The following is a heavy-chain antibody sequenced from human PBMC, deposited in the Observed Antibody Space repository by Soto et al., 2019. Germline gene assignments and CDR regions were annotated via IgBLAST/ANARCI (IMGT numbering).Heavy chain of an antibody. J-gene: IGHJ4*02. V-gene: IGHV3-30*18. CDR3: AKDQQSAVTIFGVVIAGNFDY. Sequence: GSLRLSCAASGFTFSSYGMHWVRQAPGKGLEWVAVISYDGSNKYYADSVKGRFTISRDNSKNTLYLQMNSLRAEDTAVYYCAKDQQSAVTIFGVVIAGNFDYWGQGTLVTVSS. D-gene: IGHD3-3*01. CDR1: GFTFSSYG. CDR2: ISYDGSNK.